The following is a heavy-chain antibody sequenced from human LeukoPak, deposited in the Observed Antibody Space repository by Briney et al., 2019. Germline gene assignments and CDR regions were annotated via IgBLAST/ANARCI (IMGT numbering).Heavy chain of an antibody. Sequence: GGSLRLSCAASGFTFSDYYMSWIRQAPGKGLEWVSCISSSSSYTNYADSVKGRFTISRDNAKNSLYLQMNSLRAEDTAVYYCARDLREFDSSGYYLDYWGQGTLVTVSS. J-gene: IGHJ4*02. CDR2: ISSSSSYT. CDR3: ARDLREFDSSGYYLDY. V-gene: IGHV3-11*06. D-gene: IGHD3-22*01. CDR1: GFTFSDYY.